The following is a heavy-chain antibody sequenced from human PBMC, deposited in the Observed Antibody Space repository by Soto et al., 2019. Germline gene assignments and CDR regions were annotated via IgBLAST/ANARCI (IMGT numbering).Heavy chain of an antibody. CDR1: GFTFGSYG. V-gene: IGHV3-33*01. J-gene: IGHJ6*01. Sequence: QVHLAESGGGVVQPGSSLRLSCAASGFTFGSYGMHWVRRAPGKGLEWVAVIWYDGSNKYYADSVKGRFTISRDNSKNTLFLQMNSLRGENTAVYYCARAVYGDYEFYYGMDVWGQGTTVTVSS. CDR3: ARAVYGDYEFYYGMDV. CDR2: IWYDGSNK. D-gene: IGHD4-17*01.